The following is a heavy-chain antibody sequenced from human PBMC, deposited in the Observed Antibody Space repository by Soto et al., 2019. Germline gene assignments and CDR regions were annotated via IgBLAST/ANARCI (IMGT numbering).Heavy chain of an antibody. Sequence: QVQLVQSGAEGKKPGASVKVSCKASGYSFTTYAMHCVRQAPGQRLEWMGWINAGNGNTKYSQKLQGRVTITRDTSASTAYMELSSLRSEDTAVYYWTRSAVRPSGGVIGPFDYWGQGTLVTVSS. CDR2: INAGNGNT. CDR3: TRSAVRPSGGVIGPFDY. D-gene: IGHD3-16*02. CDR1: GYSFTTYA. J-gene: IGHJ4*02. V-gene: IGHV1-3*01.